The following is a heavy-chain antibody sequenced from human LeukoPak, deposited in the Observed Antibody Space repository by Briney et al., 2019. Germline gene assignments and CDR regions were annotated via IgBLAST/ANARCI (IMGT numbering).Heavy chain of an antibody. CDR2: ISNNGGYT. Sequence: GSLRLSCAASGFTLSSSAMSWVRQAPGKGLGWVSAISNNGGYTYYADSVQGRFTISRDNSKSTLCLQMNSLRAEDTAVYYCAKQLGYCSDGSCYFPYWGQGTLVTVSS. J-gene: IGHJ4*02. CDR3: AKQLGYCSDGSCYFPY. CDR1: GFTLSSSA. D-gene: IGHD2-15*01. V-gene: IGHV3-23*01.